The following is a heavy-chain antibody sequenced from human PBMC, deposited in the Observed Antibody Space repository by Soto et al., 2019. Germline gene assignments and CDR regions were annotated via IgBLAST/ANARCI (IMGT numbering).Heavy chain of an antibody. Sequence: QVQPVESGGGVVQPGRSLRLSCVASGFTFSDYGMHWVRQAPGKGLEWVALISYDGSHKYYADSVRGRFTISRDDSRNTLYLQMNSLRAEDTAVYYCAKYRGGYIPDYWGQGTLVTVSS. CDR1: GFTFSDYG. CDR2: ISYDGSHK. J-gene: IGHJ4*02. CDR3: AKYRGGYIPDY. D-gene: IGHD5-12*01. V-gene: IGHV3-30*18.